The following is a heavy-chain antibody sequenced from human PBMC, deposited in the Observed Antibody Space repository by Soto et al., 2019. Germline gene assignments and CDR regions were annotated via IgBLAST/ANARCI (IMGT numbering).Heavy chain of an antibody. CDR1: GYSFTSYW. Sequence: GESLKISCKGSGYSFTSYWIGWVRQMPGKGLEWMGIIYPGDSDTRYSPSFQGQVTISADKSISTAYLQWSSLKASDTAMYYCARQARSGYYPYYYGMDVWGQGTTVTVSS. CDR2: IYPGDSDT. CDR3: ARQARSGYYPYYYGMDV. J-gene: IGHJ6*02. V-gene: IGHV5-51*01. D-gene: IGHD3-22*01.